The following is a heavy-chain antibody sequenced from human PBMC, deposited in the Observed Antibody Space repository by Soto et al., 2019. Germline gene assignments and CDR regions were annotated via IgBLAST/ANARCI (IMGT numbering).Heavy chain of an antibody. CDR1: GFTFSIFW. CDR3: LRGRGWFDP. V-gene: IGHV3-7*01. J-gene: IGHJ5*02. CDR2: INQDGSEK. Sequence: GGSLRLSCAASGFTFSIFWLTWVRQAPGKGLQWVAKINQDGSEKYYVDSVKGRFTISRDNAKNSLYLQMNSLRAEDTAVYYCLRGRGWFDPWGQGTLVTVSS.